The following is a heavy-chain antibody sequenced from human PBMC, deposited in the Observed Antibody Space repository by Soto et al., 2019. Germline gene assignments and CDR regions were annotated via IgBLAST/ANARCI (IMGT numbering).Heavy chain of an antibody. J-gene: IGHJ3*02. CDR2: FDPEDGET. CDR3: ARYPRPEWLPRWPNDAFDI. Sequence: GASVKVSCKVSGYTLTELSMHWVRQAPGKGLEWMGGFDPEDGETIYAQKFQGRVTITADESTSTAYMELSSLRSEDTAVYYCARYPRPEWLPRWPNDAFDIWGQGTMVTVSS. D-gene: IGHD3-3*01. V-gene: IGHV1-24*01. CDR1: GYTLTELS.